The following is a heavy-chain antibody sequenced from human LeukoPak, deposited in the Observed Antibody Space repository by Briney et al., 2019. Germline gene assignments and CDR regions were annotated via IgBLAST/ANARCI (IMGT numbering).Heavy chain of an antibody. Sequence: GGSLRLSCAASGSTFSSYSMNWVRQAPGKGLEWVSSISSSSSYIYSADSVKGRFTISRDNSKNSLFLQMNSLRAEDTAVYYCARDSGSSGFYSYFQHWGQGTLVTVSS. CDR2: ISSSSSYI. CDR3: ARDSGSSGFYSYFQH. D-gene: IGHD6-19*01. J-gene: IGHJ1*01. CDR1: GSTFSSYS. V-gene: IGHV3-21*01.